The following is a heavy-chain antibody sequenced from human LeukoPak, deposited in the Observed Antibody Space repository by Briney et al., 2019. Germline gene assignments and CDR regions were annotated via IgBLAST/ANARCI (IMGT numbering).Heavy chain of an antibody. CDR1: GYTFTSYY. D-gene: IGHD3-22*01. V-gene: IGHV1-46*01. CDR2: INPSGGST. CDR3: ARVSYDSSGYAWDPRMYYYYYMDV. Sequence: GASVKVSCKASGYTFTSYYMHWVRQAPGQGLEWMGIINPSGGSTSYAQKFQGRVTMTRDMSTSTVYMERSSLRSEDTAVYYCARVSYDSSGYAWDPRMYYYYYMDVWGKGTTVTVSS. J-gene: IGHJ6*03.